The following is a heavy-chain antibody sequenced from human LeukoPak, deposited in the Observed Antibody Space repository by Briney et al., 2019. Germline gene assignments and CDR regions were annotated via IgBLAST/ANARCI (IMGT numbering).Heavy chain of an antibody. CDR1: GFTVSSNY. Sequence: GGPLRLSCAASGFTVSSNYMSWVRQAPGKGLEWVSLISSGGSTYYADSVKGRFTISRDISKDTVYLQMNSLRVEDTALYYCAIYSSSCKYLDYWGQGNLVTVSS. CDR2: ISSGGST. D-gene: IGHD6-13*01. J-gene: IGHJ4*02. V-gene: IGHV3-66*01. CDR3: AIYSSSCKYLDY.